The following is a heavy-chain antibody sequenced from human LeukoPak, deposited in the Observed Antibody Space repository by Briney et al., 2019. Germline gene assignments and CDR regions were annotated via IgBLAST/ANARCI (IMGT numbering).Heavy chain of an antibody. CDR3: VVIVVVPAADDY. D-gene: IGHD2-2*01. V-gene: IGHV4-39*01. CDR2: LYSSGTT. J-gene: IGHJ4*02. CDR1: GASISSGRNY. Sequence: SETLSLTCTVSGASISSGRNYWGWIRQSPGKGLEWIASLYSSGTTHYNPSLQSRVSVSVDTSKNQFSLKLSSVTAADTAVYYCVVIVVVPAADDYWGQGTLVTVSS.